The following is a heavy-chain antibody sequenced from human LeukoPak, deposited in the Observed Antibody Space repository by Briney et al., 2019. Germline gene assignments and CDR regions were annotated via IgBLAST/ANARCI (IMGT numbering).Heavy chain of an antibody. Sequence: GGSLRLSCSASGFTFSSYAMHWVRQAPGKGLEYVSAISSNGGSTYYADSVKGRFTISSDNSKNTLYLQMNSLRAEDTAVYYCAREGYVYYYGMDVWGQGTTVTVSS. V-gene: IGHV3-64*04. CDR3: AREGYVYYYGMDV. J-gene: IGHJ6*02. D-gene: IGHD2-15*01. CDR2: ISSNGGST. CDR1: GFTFSSYA.